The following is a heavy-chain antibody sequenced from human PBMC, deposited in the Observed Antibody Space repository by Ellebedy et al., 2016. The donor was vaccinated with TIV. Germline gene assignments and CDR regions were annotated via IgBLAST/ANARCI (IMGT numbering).Heavy chain of an antibody. Sequence: AASVKVSCKASGFIFTSYYVQWVRQAPGQGLEWMGVINLSGGSTFYAQKLQGKVTITRDPSTSTVNMDLRSLRSEDTAVYYCARGMLWFGTLRYSDFWGQGTLVTVSS. D-gene: IGHD3-10*01. CDR3: ARGMLWFGTLRYSDF. CDR1: GFIFTSYY. V-gene: IGHV1-46*04. CDR2: INLSGGST. J-gene: IGHJ4*02.